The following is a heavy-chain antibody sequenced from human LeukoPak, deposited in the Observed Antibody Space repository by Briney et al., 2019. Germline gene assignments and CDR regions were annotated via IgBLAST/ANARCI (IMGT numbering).Heavy chain of an antibody. CDR1: GFIFSNFW. V-gene: IGHV3-74*01. Sequence: GGSLRLSCAASGFIFSNFWMHWVRQVPGKGLVWVSHINSDGRTTDYADSVRGRFTISRDNDKNLVHLQMNSLRAEDTAVYYCARGGGMRSWYDFDYWGQGTLVTVSS. D-gene: IGHD6-13*01. CDR3: ARGGGMRSWYDFDY. CDR2: INSDGRTT. J-gene: IGHJ4*02.